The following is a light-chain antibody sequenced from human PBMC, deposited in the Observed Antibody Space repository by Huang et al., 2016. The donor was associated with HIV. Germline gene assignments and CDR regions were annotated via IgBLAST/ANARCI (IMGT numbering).Light chain of an antibody. CDR1: QSISSTS. Sequence: EIVLTQSPGILSLSPGDRATLSCRASQSISSTSLAWYQLKPGQAPRLLIDGAASRATGIPDRFSGSGSGTDFTLTIRRLEAEDFAVYYCQQYGRSPQTFGQGAKVEIK. CDR3: QQYGRSPQT. J-gene: IGKJ1*01. V-gene: IGKV3-20*01. CDR2: GAA.